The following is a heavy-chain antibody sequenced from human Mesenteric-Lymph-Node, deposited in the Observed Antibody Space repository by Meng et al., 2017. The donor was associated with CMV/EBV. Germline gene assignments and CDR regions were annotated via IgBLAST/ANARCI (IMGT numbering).Heavy chain of an antibody. CDR1: GFTFSSYS. CDR2: ISSSSSSI. V-gene: IGHV3-48*04. CDR3: ARALSLAAAAGGGRYGMDV. Sequence: GGSLRLSCAASGFTFSSYSMNWVRQAPGKGLEWVSYISSSSSSIYYADSVKGRFTISRDNAKNSLYLQMNSLRAEDTAVYYCARALSLAAAAGGGRYGMDVWGQGTTVTVSS. D-gene: IGHD6-13*01. J-gene: IGHJ6*02.